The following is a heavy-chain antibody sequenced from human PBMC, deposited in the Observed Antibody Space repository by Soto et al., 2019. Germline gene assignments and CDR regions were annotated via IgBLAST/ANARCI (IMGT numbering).Heavy chain of an antibody. J-gene: IGHJ4*02. CDR2: IYSGGST. Sequence: EVQLVESGGGLVQPGGSLRLSCAASGFTVSSNYMSWVRQAPGKGLEWVSVIYSGGSTYYADSVKGRFTISRDNSKNTLYLQMNSLRAEDTAVYYCARDLELLWFVTDSQSPSRWGQGTLVTVSS. D-gene: IGHD3-10*01. V-gene: IGHV3-66*01. CDR3: ARDLELLWFVTDSQSPSR. CDR1: GFTVSSNY.